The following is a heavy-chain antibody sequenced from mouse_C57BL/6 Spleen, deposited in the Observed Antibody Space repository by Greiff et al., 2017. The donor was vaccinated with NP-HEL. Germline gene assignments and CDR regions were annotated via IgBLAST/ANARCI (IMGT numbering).Heavy chain of an antibody. CDR1: GYTFTSYW. Sequence: QVQLQQPGAELVKPGASVKLSCKASGYTFTSYWMQWVKQRPGQGLEWIGEIDPSDISTNYNQKFKGKATLTVDTSSSTAYMQLSSLTSEDSAVYDCARSAGGLLRDFDVWGTGTTVTVSS. J-gene: IGHJ1*03. CDR2: IDPSDIST. CDR3: ARSAGGLLRDFDV. D-gene: IGHD1-1*01. V-gene: IGHV1-50*01.